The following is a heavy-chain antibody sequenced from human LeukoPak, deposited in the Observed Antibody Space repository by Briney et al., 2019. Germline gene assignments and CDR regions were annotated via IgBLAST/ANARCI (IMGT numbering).Heavy chain of an antibody. CDR3: ARVASSTVIGFMGYFDY. CDR2: IYYSGST. Sequence: SQTLSLTCTVSGGSISSGDYYWSWIRQPPGKGLEWIGYIYYSGSTNYNPSLKSRVTISVDTSKNQFSLKLTSVTAADTAVYYCARVASSTVIGFMGYFDYWGQGTLVTVSS. V-gene: IGHV4-61*08. J-gene: IGHJ4*02. CDR1: GGSISSGDYY. D-gene: IGHD4-17*01.